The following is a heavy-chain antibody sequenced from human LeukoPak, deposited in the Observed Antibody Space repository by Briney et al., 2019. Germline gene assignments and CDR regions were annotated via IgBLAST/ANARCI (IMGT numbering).Heavy chain of an antibody. CDR2: IKKKGDGGTT. Sequence: GGSLGLSCAASGFPFSDDWMSWVRQAPGKGLEWVGRIKKKGDGGTTDYAAPVKGRFTISRDDSKNMLHLEMNNLKIEDTAVYYCTTVTMVRDYDYWGQGTLVTVSS. V-gene: IGHV3-15*01. CDR3: TTVTMVRDYDY. CDR1: GFPFSDDW. J-gene: IGHJ4*02. D-gene: IGHD3-10*01.